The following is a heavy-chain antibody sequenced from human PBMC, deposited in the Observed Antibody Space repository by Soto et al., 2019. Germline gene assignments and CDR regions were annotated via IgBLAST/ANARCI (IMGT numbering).Heavy chain of an antibody. CDR3: PSGPPPLDP. CDR2: TYYRSKWYS. V-gene: IGHV6-1*01. J-gene: IGHJ5*02. Sequence: SQTLSLTCAISGDSVSSNSAAWNWIRQSPARGLEWLGRTYYRSKWYSYYGPSVKSRITIKPDTSKNPFSLQLNSVTPEDTDVYSRPSGPPPLDPWGQGLLAPVPS. CDR1: GDSVSSNSAA.